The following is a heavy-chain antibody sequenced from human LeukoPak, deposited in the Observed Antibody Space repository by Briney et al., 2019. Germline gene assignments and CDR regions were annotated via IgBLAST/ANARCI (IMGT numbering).Heavy chain of an antibody. CDR1: GYTFTSYG. CDR2: ISAYNGNT. Sequence: ASVKVSCKASGYTFTSYGISWVRQAPGQGLEWMGWISAYNGNTNYAQKLQGRVTMTTDTSTSTAYMELRSLRSDDTAVYYCAREAPKTLGYCSGGSCYQHWGQGTLVTVSS. V-gene: IGHV1-18*01. J-gene: IGHJ1*01. D-gene: IGHD2-15*01. CDR3: AREAPKTLGYCSGGSCYQH.